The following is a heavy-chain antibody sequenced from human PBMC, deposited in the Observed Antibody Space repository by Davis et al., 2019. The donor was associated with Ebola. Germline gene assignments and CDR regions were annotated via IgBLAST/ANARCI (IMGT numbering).Heavy chain of an antibody. CDR1: GFTFTDYG. Sequence: GEPLKISCAASGFTFTDYGIHWVRQAPGKGLEGVSIIWYDGSRRDYADSVKGRFTISRDNAKNSLYLQMNSLRAEDTALYYCAKETYYYYGMDVWGQGTTVTVSS. V-gene: IGHV3-30*02. CDR3: AKETYYYYGMDV. CDR2: IWYDGSRR. J-gene: IGHJ6*02.